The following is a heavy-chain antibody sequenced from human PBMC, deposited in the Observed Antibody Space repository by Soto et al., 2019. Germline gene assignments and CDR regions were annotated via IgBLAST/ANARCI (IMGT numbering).Heavy chain of an antibody. D-gene: IGHD2-2*01. CDR3: AKRPGSPNIVVVPAATKFRY. V-gene: IGHV3-23*01. Sequence: GGSLRLSCAASGFAFSSYAMSRVRQAPGKGLEWVSAISGSGGSTYYADSVKGRFTISRDNSKNTLYLQMNSLRAEDTAVYYCAKRPGSPNIVVVPAATKFRYLGQGTLVTSPQ. CDR1: GFAFSSYA. CDR2: ISGSGGST. J-gene: IGHJ4*02.